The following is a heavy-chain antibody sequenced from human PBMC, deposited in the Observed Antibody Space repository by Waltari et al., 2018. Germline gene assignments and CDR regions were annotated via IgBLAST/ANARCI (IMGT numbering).Heavy chain of an antibody. D-gene: IGHD6-13*01. CDR3: ARDSSSWFDP. Sequence: QVQLQESGPGLVKPSETLSLTCTVSGYSISSGYYWGWIRQPPGKGLEWIGSIYHSGSTYYNPSLKSRVTISVDTSKNQFSLKLSSVTAADTAVYYCARDSSSWFDPWGQGTLVTVSS. V-gene: IGHV4-38-2*02. CDR2: IYHSGST. J-gene: IGHJ5*02. CDR1: GYSISSGYY.